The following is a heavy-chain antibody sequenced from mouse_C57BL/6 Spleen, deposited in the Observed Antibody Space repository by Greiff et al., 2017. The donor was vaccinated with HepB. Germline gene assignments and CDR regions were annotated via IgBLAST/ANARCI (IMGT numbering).Heavy chain of an antibody. J-gene: IGHJ2*01. Sequence: VQLQQSGAELARPGASVKLSCKASGYTFTSYGISWVKQRTGQGLEWIGEIYPRSGNTYYNEKFKGKATLTADKSSSTAYMELRSLTSEDSAVYFCAREGKFITTVVATGYFDYWGQGTTLTVSS. CDR2: IYPRSGNT. CDR1: GYTFTSYG. CDR3: AREGKFITTVVATGYFDY. D-gene: IGHD1-1*01. V-gene: IGHV1-81*01.